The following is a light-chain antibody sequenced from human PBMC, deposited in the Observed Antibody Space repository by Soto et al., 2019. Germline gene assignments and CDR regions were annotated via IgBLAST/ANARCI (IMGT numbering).Light chain of an antibody. V-gene: IGLV2-14*01. J-gene: IGLJ1*01. Sequence: QSSVTQPASVSGSPGQSITISCTGSNSDIGTYNYVSWYQQLPGKALKLVISEVSNRPSGISGRFSGSKSGNAASLTISGLQADDEATYYCSSYTSTSTLYVFGPGTKVTVL. CDR2: EVS. CDR3: SSYTSTSTLYV. CDR1: NSDIGTYNY.